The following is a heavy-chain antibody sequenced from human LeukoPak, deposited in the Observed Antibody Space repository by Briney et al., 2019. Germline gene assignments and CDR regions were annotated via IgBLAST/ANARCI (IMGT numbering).Heavy chain of an antibody. Sequence: GGSLRLSCAASGFTFNSYSMNWVRQAPGKGLEWVSVIYSGGSTYYADSVKGRFTISRDNSKNTLYLQMNSLRAEDTAVYYCARDIGRGAAAGSGYWGQGTLVTVSS. CDR3: ARDIGRGAAAGSGY. J-gene: IGHJ4*02. D-gene: IGHD6-13*01. CDR1: GFTFNSYS. V-gene: IGHV3-66*01. CDR2: IYSGGST.